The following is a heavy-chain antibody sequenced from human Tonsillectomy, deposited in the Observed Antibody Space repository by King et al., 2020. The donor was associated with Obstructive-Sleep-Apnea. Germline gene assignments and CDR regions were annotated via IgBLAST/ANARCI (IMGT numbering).Heavy chain of an antibody. CDR2: IYYSGST. D-gene: IGHD6-13*01. V-gene: IGHV4-39*07. J-gene: IGHJ4*02. CDR3: AGVEREQLRDFDY. CDR1: GGSISSSSYY. Sequence: QLQESGPGLVKPSETLSLTCTVSGGSISSSSYYWGWIRQPPGKGLEWIGSIYYSGSTYYNPSLKSRVTISVDTAKNQFSLQLSSVTAADTAVYYGAGVEREQLRDFDYWGQGTLVTVSS.